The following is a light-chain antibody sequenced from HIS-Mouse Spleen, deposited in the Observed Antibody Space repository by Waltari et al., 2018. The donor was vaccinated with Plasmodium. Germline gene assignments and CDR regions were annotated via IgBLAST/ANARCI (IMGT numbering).Light chain of an antibody. CDR2: LNSDGSH. Sequence: QLVLTQSPSASASLGASVKLTCTLSSGHSSYAIAWHQQQPEKGPRYLMKLNSDGSHSKGDGIPDRFSVSSSGAGRYLTISSLQSEDEADYYCQTWGTGMGVFGGGTKLTVL. CDR1: SGHSSYA. CDR3: QTWGTGMGV. J-gene: IGLJ2*01. V-gene: IGLV4-69*01.